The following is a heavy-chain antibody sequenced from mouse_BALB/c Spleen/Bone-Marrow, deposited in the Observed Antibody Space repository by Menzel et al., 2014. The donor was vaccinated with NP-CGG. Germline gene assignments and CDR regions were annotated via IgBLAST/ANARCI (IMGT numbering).Heavy chain of an antibody. V-gene: IGHV1-7*01. CDR2: ISPSTGYT. J-gene: IGHJ2*01. CDR1: GYTFTSYW. CDR3: ARERYAGYYFDY. Sequence: QLQESGAELAKPGASVKMSCKASGYTFTSYWMHWVKQRPGQGLEWIGYISPSTGYTEYNQKFKDKATLTADKSSSTAYMQLSSLTSEDSAVYYCARERYAGYYFDYWGQGTTLTVSS. D-gene: IGHD2-3*01.